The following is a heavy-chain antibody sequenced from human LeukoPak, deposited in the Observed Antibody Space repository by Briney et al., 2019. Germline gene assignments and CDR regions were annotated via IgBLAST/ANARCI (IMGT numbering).Heavy chain of an antibody. CDR3: ARDLYDSSGYPDY. Sequence: ASVKVSCKAFGYTFTGYYMHWVRQAPGQGLEWMGWINPNSGGTNYAQKFQGRVTMTRDTSISTAYMELSRLRSDDTAVYYCARDLYDSSGYPDYWGQGTLVTVSS. J-gene: IGHJ4*02. V-gene: IGHV1-2*02. D-gene: IGHD3-22*01. CDR1: GYTFTGYY. CDR2: INPNSGGT.